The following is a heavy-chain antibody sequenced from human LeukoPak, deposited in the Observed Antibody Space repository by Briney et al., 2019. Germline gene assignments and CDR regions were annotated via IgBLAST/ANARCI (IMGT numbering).Heavy chain of an antibody. Sequence: SETLSLTCTVSGGSISSSSYYWGWIRQPPGKGLEWIGSIYYSGSTYYNPSLKSRATISVDTSKNQFSLKLSSVTAADTAVYYCARDPLAARVPFDYWGQGTLVTVSS. V-gene: IGHV4-39*07. CDR3: ARDPLAARVPFDY. CDR1: GGSISSSSYY. D-gene: IGHD6-6*01. J-gene: IGHJ4*02. CDR2: IYYSGST.